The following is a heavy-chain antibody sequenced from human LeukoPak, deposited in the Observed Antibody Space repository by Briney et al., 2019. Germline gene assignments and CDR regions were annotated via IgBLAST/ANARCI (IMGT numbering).Heavy chain of an antibody. V-gene: IGHV3-23*01. CDR3: AKDRGYSSSWSDY. CDR1: GFTFSSYA. D-gene: IGHD6-13*01. Sequence: QPGGSLRLSCAASGFTFSSYAMSWVRQAPGKGLEWVSAISGSGGSTYYADSVKGRFTISRGNSKNTLYLQMNSLRAEDTAVYYCAKDRGYSSSWSDYWGQGTLVTVSS. J-gene: IGHJ4*02. CDR2: ISGSGGST.